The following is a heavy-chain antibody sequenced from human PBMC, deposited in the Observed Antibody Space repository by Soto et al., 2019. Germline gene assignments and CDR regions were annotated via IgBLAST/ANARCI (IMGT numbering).Heavy chain of an antibody. D-gene: IGHD1-20*01. V-gene: IGHV4-31*03. Sequence: QVQLQESGPGLVKHSQTLSLTCTVSGGSISSGGYYWSWVRQHPGKGLEWIGYIYYSGSTYYNPSLKRRVTISVDTSKNQFSLKLSSVTAADTAVYYCARVGGINWFDPWGQGTLVTVSS. CDR1: GGSISSGGYY. CDR2: IYYSGST. J-gene: IGHJ5*02. CDR3: ARVGGINWFDP.